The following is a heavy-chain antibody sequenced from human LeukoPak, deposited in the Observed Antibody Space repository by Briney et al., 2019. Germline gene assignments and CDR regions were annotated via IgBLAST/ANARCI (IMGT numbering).Heavy chain of an antibody. CDR2: ISSNGGST. CDR3: ARDRSSGWYYYFDY. D-gene: IGHD6-19*01. CDR1: GFTFSSYA. J-gene: IGHJ4*02. V-gene: IGHV3-64*02. Sequence: GGSLRLSCAASGFTFSSYAMHWVRQAPGKGLEYVSAISSNGGSTYYADSVKGRFTISRDNSKNTLYLQMGSLRAEDMAVYYCARDRSSGWYYYFDYWGQGTLVTVSS.